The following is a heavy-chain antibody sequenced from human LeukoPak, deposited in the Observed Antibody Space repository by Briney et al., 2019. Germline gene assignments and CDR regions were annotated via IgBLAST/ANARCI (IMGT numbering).Heavy chain of an antibody. J-gene: IGHJ4*02. CDR3: ARVWDGRYFDY. D-gene: IGHD1-26*01. CDR1: GDSVSANRPA. Sequence: SQTLSLTCAISGDSVSANRPAWNWIRQSPSRGLEWLGRTYYRSRWCYDYPVSVKSRITINPDTSKNQFSLHLNSVTPEDTAVYYCARVWDGRYFDYWGQGTLVTVSS. CDR2: TYYRSRWCY. V-gene: IGHV6-1*01.